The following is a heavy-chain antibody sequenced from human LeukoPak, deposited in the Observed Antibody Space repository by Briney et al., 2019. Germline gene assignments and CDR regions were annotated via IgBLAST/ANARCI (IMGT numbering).Heavy chain of an antibody. CDR1: GGPITSHY. CDR3: AREFDSSGLDY. D-gene: IGHD3-22*01. CDR2: VSFSGTT. Sequence: PSETLSLTCTVSGGPITSHYWSWIRQPPGKGLEWIGYVSFSGTTKYSPSLNNRVTISRDTSKNQFSLRLNSVTAADTAVYFCAREFDSSGLDYWGQGTLVTVSS. V-gene: IGHV4-59*11. J-gene: IGHJ4*02.